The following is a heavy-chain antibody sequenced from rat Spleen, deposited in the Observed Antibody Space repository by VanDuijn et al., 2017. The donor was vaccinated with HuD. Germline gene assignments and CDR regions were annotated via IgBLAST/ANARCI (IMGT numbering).Heavy chain of an antibody. D-gene: IGHD3-1*01. CDR2: IWGDGDT. CDR1: GFALTTYD. V-gene: IGHV2-1*01. Sequence: QVQLKESGPGLVPPSQTLSLSCTVSGFALTTYDMHWVRQPPGKGLEWMGGIWGDGDTAYNSPLKSRLSISRDTSKSQVFLKVNSLQTEDTAVYFCTGSSFAYWGQGTLVTVSS. CDR3: TGSSFAY. J-gene: IGHJ3*01.